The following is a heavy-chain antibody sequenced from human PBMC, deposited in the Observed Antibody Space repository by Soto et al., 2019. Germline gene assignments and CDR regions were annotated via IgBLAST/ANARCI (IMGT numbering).Heavy chain of an antibody. D-gene: IGHD3-22*01. CDR2: IYPGDSDT. CDR1: GYSFTSYW. V-gene: IGHV5-51*01. Sequence: PGESLKISCKGSGYSFTSYWIGWVRQMPGKGLEWMGIIYPGDSDTRYSPSFQGQVTISADKSISTAYLQWSSLKASDTDMYYCARTYYYDSSGYSPMWYWGQGTLVTVS. CDR3: ARTYYYDSSGYSPMWY. J-gene: IGHJ4*02.